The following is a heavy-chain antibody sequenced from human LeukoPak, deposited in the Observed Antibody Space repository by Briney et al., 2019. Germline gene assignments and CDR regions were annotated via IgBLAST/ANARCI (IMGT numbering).Heavy chain of an antibody. J-gene: IGHJ4*02. Sequence: ASVKVSCKASGYTFTGYYMHWVRQAPGQGLEWMGWINLNSGGTNYAQKFQGWVTMTRDTSISTAYMELSRLRSDDTAVYYCAREGPYSSSWDFDYWGQGTLVTVSS. D-gene: IGHD6-13*01. CDR1: GYTFTGYY. V-gene: IGHV1-2*04. CDR2: INLNSGGT. CDR3: AREGPYSSSWDFDY.